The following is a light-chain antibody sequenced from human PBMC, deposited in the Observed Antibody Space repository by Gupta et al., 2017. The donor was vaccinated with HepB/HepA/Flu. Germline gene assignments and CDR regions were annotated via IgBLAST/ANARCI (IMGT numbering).Light chain of an antibody. CDR3: EDWEDNLNGDG. CDR2: TNN. J-gene: IGLJ1*01. Sequence: HSVLPQPPSASGPPGQRVTISCSGSSSNIGSNTVNWYQRLQGTAPKLLRYTNNRRPSGVPDRFAGSKAGTSASLAISGLPSDEEADDDGEDWEDNLNGDGFGTGTKVSVL. CDR1: SSNIGSNT. V-gene: IGLV1-44*01.